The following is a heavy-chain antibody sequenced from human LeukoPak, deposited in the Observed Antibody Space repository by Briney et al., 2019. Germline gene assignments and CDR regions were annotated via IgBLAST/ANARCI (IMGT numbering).Heavy chain of an antibody. CDR2: MNPNSGNT. V-gene: IGHV1-8*01. CDR1: GYTFTSCD. J-gene: IGHJ4*02. CDR3: ARDDSSGYYLHYDY. D-gene: IGHD3-22*01. Sequence: ASVKVSCKASGYTFTSCDINWVRQATGQGLEWMGWMNPNSGNTGYAQKFQGRVTMTRNTSISTAYMELSSLRSEDTAVYYCARDDSSGYYLHYDYWGQGTLVTVSS.